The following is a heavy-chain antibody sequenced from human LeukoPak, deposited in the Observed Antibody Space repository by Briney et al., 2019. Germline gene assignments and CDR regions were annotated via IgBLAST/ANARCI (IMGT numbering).Heavy chain of an antibody. J-gene: IGHJ4*02. Sequence: GGSLRLSCAASGFTFSNYALSWVRQAPGKGLEWVSDISGSGGSTYYADSVKGRFTISRDNSKNTLYLQMNSLRDEDTAVYYCAKDSHWILFDDWGQGTLVTVSS. CDR2: ISGSGGST. D-gene: IGHD2-2*03. CDR3: AKDSHWILFDD. V-gene: IGHV3-23*01. CDR1: GFTFSNYA.